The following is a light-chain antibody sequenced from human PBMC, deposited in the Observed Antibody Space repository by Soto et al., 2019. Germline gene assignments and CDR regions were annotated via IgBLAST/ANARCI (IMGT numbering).Light chain of an antibody. CDR3: SSYTTGDTLV. V-gene: IGLV2-14*01. CDR1: RSDIDDSDY. Sequence: QSALTQPASVSGSPGQSITISCTGTRSDIDDSDYVSWYQQHPGKAPRLIIYEVIHRPSGVSNRFSGSKSDNTASLTISGLQAEDESDYYCSSYTTGDTLVFGSGTKVT. CDR2: EVI. J-gene: IGLJ1*01.